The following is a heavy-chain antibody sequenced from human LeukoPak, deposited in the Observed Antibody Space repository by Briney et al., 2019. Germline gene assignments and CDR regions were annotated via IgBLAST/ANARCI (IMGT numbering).Heavy chain of an antibody. J-gene: IGHJ4*02. CDR2: INWNGGST. V-gene: IGHV3-20*04. CDR1: GFTFDDYG. D-gene: IGHD6-19*01. CDR3: AREVGSGWHYFDY. Sequence: PGGSLRLSCAASGFTFDDYGMSWVRQAPGKGLEWVSDINWNGGSTGYADSVKGRFTISRDNSENTLYLQMNSLRADDTALYYCAREVGSGWHYFDYWGQGTLVTVSS.